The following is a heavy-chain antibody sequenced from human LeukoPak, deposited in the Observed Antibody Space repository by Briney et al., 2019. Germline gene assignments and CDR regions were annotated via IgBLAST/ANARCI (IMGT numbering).Heavy chain of an antibody. V-gene: IGHV4-59*01. CDR1: GGSISSYY. Sequence: SETLSLTCIVSGGSISSYYWSWIRQPPGKGLEWIGYSGSTNYNPSLKSRVTISVDTSKKQFSLKLGSVTAADTAVYYCARLSGYDWESFYDYWGQGTLVTVSS. CDR2: SGST. D-gene: IGHD5-12*01. CDR3: ARLSGYDWESFYDY. J-gene: IGHJ4*02.